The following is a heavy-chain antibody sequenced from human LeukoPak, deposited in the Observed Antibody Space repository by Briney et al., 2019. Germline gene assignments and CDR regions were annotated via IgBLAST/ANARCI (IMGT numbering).Heavy chain of an antibody. J-gene: IGHJ4*02. V-gene: IGHV4-59*11. CDR1: GVSISNHY. D-gene: IGHD4-23*01. CDR2: IYYTGNT. CDR3: ARDADYGGQWCYFDY. Sequence: SETLSLTCTVSGVSISNHYSSWLRQPPGKGLEWIGYIYYTGNTNYNPSLKSRVTISEDTSKNQVSLELSSVTAADTAVYYCARDADYGGQWCYFDYWGQGTLVTVSS.